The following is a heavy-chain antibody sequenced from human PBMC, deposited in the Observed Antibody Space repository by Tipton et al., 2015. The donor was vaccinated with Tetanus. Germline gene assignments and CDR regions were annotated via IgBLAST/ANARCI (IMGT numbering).Heavy chain of an antibody. CDR1: GASFSSGDYY. CDR3: ARAAGFLGLTHDF. J-gene: IGHJ4*02. V-gene: IGHV4-30-4*01. CDR2: IYQTGTT. D-gene: IGHD2/OR15-2a*01. Sequence: TLSLTCTVSGASFSSGDYYWSWIRKPPGKDLEWIGYIYQTGTTYYNPSLKGRVTISMDRSYTQFSLRLDSLTAADTAVYYCARAAGFLGLTHDFWGRGTLVSVSS.